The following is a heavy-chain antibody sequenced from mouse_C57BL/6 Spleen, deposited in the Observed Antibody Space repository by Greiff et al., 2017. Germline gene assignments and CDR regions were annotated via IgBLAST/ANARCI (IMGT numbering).Heavy chain of an antibody. CDR2: IYPGDGDT. CDR1: GYAFSSSW. J-gene: IGHJ1*03. D-gene: IGHD1-1*01. Sequence: VKLQESGPELVKPGASVKISCKASGYAFSSSWMNWVKQRPGRGLEWIGRIYPGDGDTNYNGKFKGKATLTADKSSSTAYMQLSSLTSEDSAVSFCARGDYASSYGYFDVWGTGTTVTVSS. CDR3: ARGDYASSYGYFDV. V-gene: IGHV1-82*01.